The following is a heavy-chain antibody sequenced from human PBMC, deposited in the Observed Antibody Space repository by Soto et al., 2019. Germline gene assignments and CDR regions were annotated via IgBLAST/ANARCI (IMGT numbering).Heavy chain of an antibody. CDR1: GGTFSSYA. CDR2: IIPIFGTA. CDR3: ARYGPAPQQTAMVTIADALDI. Sequence: GSSVKVSCKASGGTFSSYAISWVRQAPGQGLEWMGGIIPIFGTANYAQKFQGRVTITADKSTSTAYMELSSLRSEDTAVYYCARYGPAPQQTAMVTIADALDIWG. D-gene: IGHD5-18*01. V-gene: IGHV1-69*06. J-gene: IGHJ3*02.